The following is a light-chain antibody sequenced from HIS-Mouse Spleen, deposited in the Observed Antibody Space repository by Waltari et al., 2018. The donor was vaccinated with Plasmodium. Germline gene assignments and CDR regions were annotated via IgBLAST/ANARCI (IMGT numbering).Light chain of an antibody. CDR2: DAS. J-gene: IGKJ5*01. Sequence: AIQLTQSPSSLSASVGDRVTITCRASQGISSALAWYQQKPGKAPKLLIYDASSLESGVPSRFGGSGSGTDFTLTISSLQPEDFATYYCQQFNSYPPPFGQGTRLEIK. CDR1: QGISSA. CDR3: QQFNSYPPP. V-gene: IGKV1-13*02.